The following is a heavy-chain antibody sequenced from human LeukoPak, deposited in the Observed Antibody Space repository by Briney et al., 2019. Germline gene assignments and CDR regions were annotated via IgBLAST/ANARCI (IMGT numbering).Heavy chain of an antibody. Sequence: GASVKVSCKASGYTFTSYGISWVRQAPGQGLEWMGWISAYNGNTNYAQKLQGRVTMTTDTSTSTAYMELRSLRSDDTAVYYCARSRPLYYSSSSYFDYWGQGTLVTVSS. CDR3: ARSRPLYYSSSSYFDY. D-gene: IGHD6-6*01. V-gene: IGHV1-18*01. J-gene: IGHJ4*02. CDR1: GYTFTSYG. CDR2: ISAYNGNT.